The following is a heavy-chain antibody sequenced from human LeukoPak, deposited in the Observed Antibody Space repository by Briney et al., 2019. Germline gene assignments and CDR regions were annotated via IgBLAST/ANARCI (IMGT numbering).Heavy chain of an antibody. CDR3: ARQPADYYYYGMDV. D-gene: IGHD6-13*01. CDR1: GEFISSYY. V-gene: IGHV4-59*08. Sequence: SEPLSLTCTVSGEFISSYYWSWLRQPPGKGLEWIGYIYYSGSTNYNPSLKSRVTISVDTSKNQFSLKLSSVTAADTAVYYCARQPADYYYYGMDVWGQGTTVTVSS. J-gene: IGHJ6*02. CDR2: IYYSGST.